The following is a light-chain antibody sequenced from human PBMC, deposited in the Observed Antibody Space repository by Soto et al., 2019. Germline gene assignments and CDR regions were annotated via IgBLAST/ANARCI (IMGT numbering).Light chain of an antibody. CDR1: QSVTSN. Sequence: EIVMTQSPATLSVSPGERATLSCRASQSVTSNLAWYQQKPGQAPRLLIYGVSTRATGIPARFSGSGSGTEFTLTISSLQSEDFAVYYCQQYNNWLSFGQGTKLEIK. V-gene: IGKV3-15*01. CDR3: QQYNNWLS. CDR2: GVS. J-gene: IGKJ2*01.